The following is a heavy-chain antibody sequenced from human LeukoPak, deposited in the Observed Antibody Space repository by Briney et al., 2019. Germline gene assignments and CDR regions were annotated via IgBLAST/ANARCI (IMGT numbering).Heavy chain of an antibody. CDR1: GFTFTNHG. V-gene: IGHV3-23*01. CDR3: GRLTLDY. D-gene: IGHD3-9*01. CDR2: ITGSGDRT. J-gene: IGHJ4*02. Sequence: GGSLRLSCAASGFTFTNHGMSWVRQALGKGLEWVSAITGSGDRTYYADSVKGRFTISRDNSKNTLYLQMNSLRAEDTAVYYCGRLTLDYWGQGTLVTVSS.